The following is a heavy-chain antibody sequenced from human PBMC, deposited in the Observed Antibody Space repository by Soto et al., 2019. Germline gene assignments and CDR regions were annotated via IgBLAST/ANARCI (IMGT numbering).Heavy chain of an antibody. V-gene: IGHV1-69*05. CDR1: GGTFSSYS. D-gene: IGHD3-16*01. J-gene: IGHJ6*02. CDR2: IIPIFGTA. Sequence: SVKVSCKASGGTFSSYSISWVRQAPGQGLEWMGGIIPIFGTANYAQKFQGRVTMTTNEPTSTAYMELSSLRSEDTAVYYCAREWANNTVIGGVTYRYYHGMVVWGQGTTVTVSS. CDR3: AREWANNTVIGGVTYRYYHGMVV.